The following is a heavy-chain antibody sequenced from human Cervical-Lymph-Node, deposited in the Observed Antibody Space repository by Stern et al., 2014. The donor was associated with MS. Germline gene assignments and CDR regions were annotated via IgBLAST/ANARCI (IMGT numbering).Heavy chain of an antibody. CDR2: IYLSGST. J-gene: IGHJ3*01. CDR3: ARVGYTYGIHTFDL. Sequence: VQLVESGPGLAKPSQTLSLTCTVSGGSITSDSYYWSWIRQPAGKGLEWIGRIYLSGSTIYNPSLKSRVTISIDPSKNQFSLKRGSVTAADTAVYYCARVGYTYGIHTFDLWGRGTMVTVSS. V-gene: IGHV4-61*02. D-gene: IGHD5-18*01. CDR1: GGSITSDSYY.